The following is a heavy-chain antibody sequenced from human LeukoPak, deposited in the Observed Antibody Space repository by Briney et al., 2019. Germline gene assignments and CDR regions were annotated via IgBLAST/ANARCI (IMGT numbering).Heavy chain of an antibody. V-gene: IGHV4-39*01. CDR3: ARRAAMVDYYFDY. CDR2: IYYSGST. J-gene: IGHJ4*02. Sequence: SETLSLTCTVSGASISSSSYYWGWIRQPPGKGLEWIGSIYYSGSTYYNPSLKSRVTISVDTSNNQFSLKLTSVTAADTAVYYCARRAAMVDYYFDYWGQGTLVTVSS. D-gene: IGHD5-18*01. CDR1: GASISSSSYY.